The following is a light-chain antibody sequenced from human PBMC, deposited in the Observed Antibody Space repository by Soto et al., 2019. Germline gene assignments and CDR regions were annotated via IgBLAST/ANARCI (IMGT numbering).Light chain of an antibody. CDR2: GAS. CDR1: QTVGNT. CDR3: LHYKDWPRWT. J-gene: IGKJ1*01. Sequence: EIVLTQSPATLSVSPGERATLSCRASQTVGNTLAWYQQQPGQTPRLLIYGASTTATGIPARFSGSRSGTEFTLTIDRLQSEDFAVYYCLHYKDWPRWTFGQGTKVEVK. V-gene: IGKV3-15*01.